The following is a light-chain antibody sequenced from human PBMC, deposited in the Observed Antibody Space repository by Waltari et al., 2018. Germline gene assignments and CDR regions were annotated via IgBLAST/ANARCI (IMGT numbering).Light chain of an antibody. CDR1: QHVFYGFSKKDF. V-gene: IGKV4-1*01. Sequence: DIVMTQSPDPLAVSLGERATIHCKSSQHVFYGFSKKDFLAWYHQKPGQPPKLLIYWTSTRKSGVPDRFSGSGSGTDFTLTINSLQAEDEAVYFCQQYYSTPWTFGQGTKVEIK. CDR2: WTS. CDR3: QQYYSTPWT. J-gene: IGKJ1*01.